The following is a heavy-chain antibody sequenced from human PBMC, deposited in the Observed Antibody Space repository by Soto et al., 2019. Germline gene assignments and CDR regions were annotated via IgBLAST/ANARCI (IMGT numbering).Heavy chain of an antibody. CDR2: IIPIFGTA. V-gene: IGHV1-69*13. Sequence: SVKVSCKASGGTFSSYAISWVRQAPGQGLEWMGGIIPIFGTANYAQKFQGRVTITADESTSTAYMELSSLRSEDTAVYYCASRYCTNGVCYPKYYYYYYGMDVWSQGTTVTVSS. CDR1: GGTFSSYA. CDR3: ASRYCTNGVCYPKYYYYYYGMDV. J-gene: IGHJ6*02. D-gene: IGHD2-8*01.